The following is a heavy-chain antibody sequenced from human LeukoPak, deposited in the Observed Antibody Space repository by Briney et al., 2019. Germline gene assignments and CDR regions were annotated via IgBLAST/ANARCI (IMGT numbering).Heavy chain of an antibody. V-gene: IGHV3-64*01. Sequence: PGGSLRLSCAASGFTFSSYAMHWVRQATGKGLEYVSAISSSGGSTFYANSVKGRFTISRDNSKSTLFLQVGSLRAEDMAVYYCARVFYDSSGYYYDYWGQGTLVTVSS. D-gene: IGHD3-22*01. CDR1: GFTFSSYA. CDR3: ARVFYDSSGYYYDY. J-gene: IGHJ4*02. CDR2: ISSSGGST.